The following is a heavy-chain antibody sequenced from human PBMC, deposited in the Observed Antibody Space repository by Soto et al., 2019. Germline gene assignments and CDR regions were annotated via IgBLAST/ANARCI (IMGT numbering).Heavy chain of an antibody. CDR3: AVEIAVAGGGAFDI. D-gene: IGHD6-19*01. J-gene: IGHJ3*02. Sequence: EVQLVESGGGLVQPGGSLRLSCAASGFTFSSYSMNWVSQAPGKGLEWVSYISSSSSTIYYADSVKGRFTISRDNAKNSLYLQMNSLRAEDTAVYYCAVEIAVAGGGAFDIWGQGTMVTVSS. CDR2: ISSSSSTI. V-gene: IGHV3-48*01. CDR1: GFTFSSYS.